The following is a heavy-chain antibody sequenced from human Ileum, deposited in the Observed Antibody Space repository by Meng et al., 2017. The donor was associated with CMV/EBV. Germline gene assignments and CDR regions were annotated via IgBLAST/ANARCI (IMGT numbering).Heavy chain of an antibody. CDR3: ARDLSSSWYMLLGY. CDR2: IIPILGIA. CDR1: GGTFSSYT. D-gene: IGHD6-13*01. Sequence: SVKVSCKASGGTFSSYTISWVRQAPGQGLEWMGRIIPILGIANYAQKFQGRVTITADKSTSTAYMELSSLRSEDTAVYYCARDLSSSWYMLLGYWGQGTLVTVSS. V-gene: IGHV1-69*04. J-gene: IGHJ4*02.